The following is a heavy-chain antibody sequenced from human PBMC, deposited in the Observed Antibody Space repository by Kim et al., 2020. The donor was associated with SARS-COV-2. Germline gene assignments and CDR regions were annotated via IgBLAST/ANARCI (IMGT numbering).Heavy chain of an antibody. Sequence: YNPSLKSRVTISVDTSKNQCSLKLSSVTAADTAVYYCARESDYSSSWPDYWGQGTLVTVSS. CDR3: ARESDYSSSWPDY. D-gene: IGHD6-13*01. V-gene: IGHV4-31*02. J-gene: IGHJ4*02.